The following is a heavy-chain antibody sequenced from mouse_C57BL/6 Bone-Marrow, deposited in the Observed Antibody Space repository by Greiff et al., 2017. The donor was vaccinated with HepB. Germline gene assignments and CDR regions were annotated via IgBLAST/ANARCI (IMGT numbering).Heavy chain of an antibody. CDR2: IRNKANGYTT. J-gene: IGHJ1*03. D-gene: IGHD1-1*01. Sequence: EVQLVESGGGLVQPGGSLSLSCAASGFTFTDYYMSWVRQPPGKALEWLGFIRNKANGYTTEYSASVKGRFTISRDNSQSILYLQMNALRAEDSATYYCARYAWYYGSSWYFDVWGTGTTVTVSS. V-gene: IGHV7-3*01. CDR3: ARYAWYYGSSWYFDV. CDR1: GFTFTDYY.